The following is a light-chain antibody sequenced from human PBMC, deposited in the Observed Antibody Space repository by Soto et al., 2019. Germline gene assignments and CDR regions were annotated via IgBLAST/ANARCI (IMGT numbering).Light chain of an antibody. J-gene: IGKJ1*01. Sequence: EIVLTQYPGTLSLSPGERATLSCRASQSVINNYLAWYQQKPGQAPRLLIYGASNRATGIPDRFSGSGSGTDFTLTISRLEPEDFAVYYCQQYGSSGTFGQGTNVDIK. V-gene: IGKV3-20*01. CDR2: GAS. CDR3: QQYGSSGT. CDR1: QSVINNY.